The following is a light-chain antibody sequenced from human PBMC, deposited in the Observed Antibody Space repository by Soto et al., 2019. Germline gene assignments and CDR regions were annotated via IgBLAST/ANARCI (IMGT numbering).Light chain of an antibody. CDR2: LGS. CDR3: MQALQTRT. CDR1: QSLLHSNGYNY. J-gene: IGKJ5*01. Sequence: DIVMTQSPLSLPVTPGEPASISCRSSQSLLHSNGYNYLDWYLQKPGQSPQLLIYLGSNRASGVPDRFSGSGSGTDFTLKISRVEAEDVGVYYCMQALQTRTFGQGTRLEN. V-gene: IGKV2-28*01.